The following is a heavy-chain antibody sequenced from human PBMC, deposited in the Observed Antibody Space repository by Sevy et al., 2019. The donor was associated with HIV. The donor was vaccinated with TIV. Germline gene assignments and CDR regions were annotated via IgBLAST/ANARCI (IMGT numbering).Heavy chain of an antibody. J-gene: IGHJ4*02. D-gene: IGHD1-26*01. CDR3: VSWVKANLGS. CDR2: IGRGPENI. CDR1: GFPFDTFS. V-gene: IGHV3-23*01. Sequence: GGSLSLSCTAFGFPFDTFSLNWVRQAPGKGLEWVPTIGRGPENIHYADSVKGRFTISRDNSRNTVYLKLNNLRAEDTAMYYCVSWVKANLGSWGQGTPVTFSS.